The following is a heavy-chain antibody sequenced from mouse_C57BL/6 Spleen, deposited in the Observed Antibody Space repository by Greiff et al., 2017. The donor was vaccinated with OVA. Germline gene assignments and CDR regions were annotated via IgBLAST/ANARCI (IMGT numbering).Heavy chain of an antibody. CDR1: GFTFTDYD. J-gene: IGHJ2*01. CDR3: TRSPWNY. V-gene: IGHV1-15*01. Sequence: VQLQQSGAELVRPGASVTLSCKASGFTFTDYDMHWVQQTPVNGLEWIGAIDTETGGTAYHQKVKGKAILTADKSSNPAYMELRSRTSEDSAVYYCTRSPWNYWGQGTTLTVSS. CDR2: IDTETGGT.